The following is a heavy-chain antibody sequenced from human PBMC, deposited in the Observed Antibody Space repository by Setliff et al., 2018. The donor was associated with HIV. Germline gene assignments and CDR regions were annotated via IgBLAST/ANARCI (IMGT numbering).Heavy chain of an antibody. V-gene: IGHV3-11*03. J-gene: IGHJ4*02. CDR2: ISSSSGHT. CDR3: ARPSLLGGDSTTPYDC. CDR1: GFSFYNYY. Sequence: GGSLRLSCAASGFSFYNYYMSWIRQAPGKGLEWISYISSSSGHTNYAESVKGRFTISRDNAKNSLYLQMTSLRAEDTAVYYCARPSLLGGDSTTPYDCWGQGTLVTVSS. D-gene: IGHD2-2*01.